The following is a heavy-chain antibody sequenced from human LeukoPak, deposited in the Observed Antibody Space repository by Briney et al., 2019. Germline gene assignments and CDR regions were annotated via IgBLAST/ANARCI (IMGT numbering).Heavy chain of an antibody. CDR2: ISSDGSDK. J-gene: IGHJ4*02. CDR3: ARDYPADH. Sequence: GRSLRLSCAASGFTFSRFPMHWVRQAPGKGLEWVALISSDGSDKKYADSVKGRFTMSRDNSKNTLYLQLESLRVEDTAIYYCARDYPADHWGQGTLVTVSS. CDR1: GFTFSRFP. V-gene: IGHV3-30-3*01.